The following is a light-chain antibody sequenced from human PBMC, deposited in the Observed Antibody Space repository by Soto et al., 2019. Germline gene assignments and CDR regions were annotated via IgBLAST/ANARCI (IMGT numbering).Light chain of an antibody. CDR1: RSNIGSNT. CDR2: SNN. J-gene: IGLJ2*01. V-gene: IGLV1-44*01. CDR3: AAWDDSLNGVV. Sequence: QPVLTQPPSASGTPGQRVTISCSGSRSNIGSNTVHWYQQVPGTAPKLLIYSNNQRPSGVPDRFSGSKSGTSASLAISGLQSEDEADYFCAAWDDSLNGVVFGGGTKLTVL.